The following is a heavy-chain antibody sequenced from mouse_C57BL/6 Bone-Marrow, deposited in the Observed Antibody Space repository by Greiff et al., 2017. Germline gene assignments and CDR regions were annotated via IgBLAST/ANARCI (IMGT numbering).Heavy chain of an antibody. J-gene: IGHJ2*01. CDR3: SSFDGNYFDF. D-gene: IGHD2-3*01. CDR2: IDPEIGDT. V-gene: IGHV14-4*01. Sequence: SGAELVRPGASVKLSCTASGFNIKDDYIHWVKQRPEKGLEWIGWIDPEIGDTEYASKFQGKAPITSYTSSTTAYLQLSSLTSEATAVYYCSSFDGNYFDFWGQGTPLTVAS. CDR1: GFNIKDDY.